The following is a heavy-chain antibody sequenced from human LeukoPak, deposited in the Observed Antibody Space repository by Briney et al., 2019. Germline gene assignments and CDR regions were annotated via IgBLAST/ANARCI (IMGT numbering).Heavy chain of an antibody. CDR1: GGSFSGYY. D-gene: IGHD6-6*01. V-gene: IGHV4-34*01. CDR2: INHSGST. CDR3: ARGVARSSKFHFSYYFDY. Sequence: SETLSLTCAVYGGSFSGYYWSWIRQPPGKGLEWIGEINHSGSTNYNPSLKSRVTISVDTSKNQFSLNLSSVTAADTAVYYCARGVARSSKFHFSYYFDYWGQGTLVTVSS. J-gene: IGHJ4*02.